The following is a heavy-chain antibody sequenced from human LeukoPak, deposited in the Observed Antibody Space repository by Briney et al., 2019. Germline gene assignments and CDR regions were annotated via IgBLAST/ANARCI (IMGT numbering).Heavy chain of an antibody. CDR1: GFTVSSNY. D-gene: IGHD6-13*01. V-gene: IGHV3-66*01. Sequence: GGSLRLSCAASGFTVSSNYMSWVRQAPGKGLEWVSVIYSGGSTYYADSVKGRFTISRDNSKNTLYLQMNSLRAEDTAVYYCARDKSGDTIAAADTYFDYWGQGTLATVSS. CDR2: IYSGGST. J-gene: IGHJ4*02. CDR3: ARDKSGDTIAAADTYFDY.